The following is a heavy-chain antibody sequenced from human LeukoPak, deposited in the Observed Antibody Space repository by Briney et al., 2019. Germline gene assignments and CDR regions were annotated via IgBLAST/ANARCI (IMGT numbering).Heavy chain of an antibody. CDR1: GFTFSSYW. D-gene: IGHD5-12*01. V-gene: IGHV3-74*01. CDR2: INSDGSIT. CDR3: ARIRATFSPHFDN. J-gene: IGHJ4*02. Sequence: GGSLRLSCAASGFTFSSYWMHWVRQAPGKGLMWVSRINSDGSITNYADSVKGRFTISRDNAKNTLYLQMNSLRAEDTAVYYCARIRATFSPHFDNWGQGTLVTVSS.